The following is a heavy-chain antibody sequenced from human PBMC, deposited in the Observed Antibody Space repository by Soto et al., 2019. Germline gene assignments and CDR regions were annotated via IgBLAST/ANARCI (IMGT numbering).Heavy chain of an antibody. Sequence: RGESLKISCKGSGYSFTSYWIGWVRQMPGKGLERMGIIYPGNSDTRYSPSFQGQVTISADKSISTAYLQWSSLKASDTAMYYCARSPSSWDQDYYYYGMDVWGQGTTVTVSS. CDR1: GYSFTSYW. V-gene: IGHV5-51*01. D-gene: IGHD6-13*01. CDR3: ARSPSSWDQDYYYYGMDV. J-gene: IGHJ6*02. CDR2: IYPGNSDT.